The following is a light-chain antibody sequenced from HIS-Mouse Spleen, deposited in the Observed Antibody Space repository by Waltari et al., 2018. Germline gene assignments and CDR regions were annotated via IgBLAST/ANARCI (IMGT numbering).Light chain of an antibody. J-gene: IGKJ2*01. V-gene: IGKV1-5*03. CDR3: QQYNSYPYT. CDR1: QSISSW. Sequence: DIQMTKSPSTLSASVGDRVTITCRASQSISSWLAWYQQKPGKAPKLLIYKASSLESGVPSRFSGSGYGTEFTLTISSLQPDDFATYYCQQYNSYPYTFGQGTKLEIK. CDR2: KAS.